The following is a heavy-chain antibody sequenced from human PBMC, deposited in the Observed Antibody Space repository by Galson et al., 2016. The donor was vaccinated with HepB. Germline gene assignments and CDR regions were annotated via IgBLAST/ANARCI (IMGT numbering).Heavy chain of an antibody. J-gene: IGHJ6*02. V-gene: IGHV3-30-3*01. CDR2: ISYDGSNK. Sequence: SLRLSCAASGFTFSRYAMHWVRQTPGKGLEWVAVISYDGSNKYYANSVKGRFTISRDNSKNTLYLQMNRLRAEDTAVYYCARGRQSGTYYQFPFDYYYYGMDGWGQGTTVTVSS. D-gene: IGHD1-26*01. CDR1: GFTFSRYA. CDR3: ARGRQSGTYYQFPFDYYYYGMDG.